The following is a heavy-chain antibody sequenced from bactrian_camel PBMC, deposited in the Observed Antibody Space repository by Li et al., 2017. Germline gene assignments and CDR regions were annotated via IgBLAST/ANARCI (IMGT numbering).Heavy chain of an antibody. CDR2: ITIDGTT. Sequence: VQLVESGGGSVMTGETLRLSCTPSTFPFATDMGWYRQAPGNECEMVSDITIDGTTRYAESVKGRFTISQDTATGTVYLQMNNLKPEDTGVYYCAADLRPEPATSCWGAYNYWGQGTQVTVS. D-gene: IGHD4*01. V-gene: IGHV3S53*01. CDR3: AADLRPEPATSCWGAYNY. J-gene: IGHJ4*01. CDR1: TFPFATD.